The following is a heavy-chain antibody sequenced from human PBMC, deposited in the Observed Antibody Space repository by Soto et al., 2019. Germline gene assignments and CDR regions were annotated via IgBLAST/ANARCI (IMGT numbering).Heavy chain of an antibody. Sequence: SETLSLTCTVSGYSISSGSYWGWIRQPPGKGPEWIASIYHGGTTFYNPSLKSRITISVDTSHNQFSLNLRSVTAADTAVYYCAKSGDSTGYFDYWGQGTLVTISS. J-gene: IGHJ4*02. CDR3: AKSGDSTGYFDY. CDR1: GYSISSGSY. CDR2: IYHGGTT. V-gene: IGHV4-38-2*02. D-gene: IGHD3-10*01.